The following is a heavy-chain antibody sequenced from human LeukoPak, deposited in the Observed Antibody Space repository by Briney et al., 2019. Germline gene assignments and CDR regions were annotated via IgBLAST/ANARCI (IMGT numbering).Heavy chain of an antibody. Sequence: SETLSLTCTVSGGSISSGSYYWTWIRQHPGKGLEWIGYIYYTGSTYHNPSLKSRIIISVDTSKNQFSLNLSSVTAADTAVYYCARDGDGFLVWGQGTLVTVSS. CDR2: IYYTGST. D-gene: IGHD3-10*01. CDR1: GGSISSGSYY. V-gene: IGHV4-31*03. CDR3: ARDGDGFLV. J-gene: IGHJ4*02.